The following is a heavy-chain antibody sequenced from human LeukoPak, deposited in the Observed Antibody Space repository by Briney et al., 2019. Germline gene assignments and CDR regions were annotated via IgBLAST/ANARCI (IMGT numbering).Heavy chain of an antibody. J-gene: IGHJ4*02. D-gene: IGHD3-22*01. CDR3: ARGIRDYYDSSGYHY. V-gene: IGHV1-18*01. CDR1: GYTFTSYG. CDR2: ISAYNGNT. Sequence: ASVKVSCRASGYTFTSYGISWVRQAPGRGLEWMGWISAYNGNTNYAQKLQGRVTMTTDTSTSTAYMELRSLRSDDTAVYYCARGIRDYYDSSGYHYWGQGTLVTVSS.